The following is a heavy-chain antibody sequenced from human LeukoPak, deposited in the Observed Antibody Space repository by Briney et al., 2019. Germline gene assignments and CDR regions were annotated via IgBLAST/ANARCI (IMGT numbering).Heavy chain of an antibody. CDR2: INPNSGGT. D-gene: IGHD1-26*01. J-gene: IGHJ4*02. CDR3: ARDAGYLDGAYYFDY. V-gene: IGHV1-2*02. CDR1: GYTFTSYG. Sequence: GASVKVSCKASGYTFTSYGISWVRQAPGQGLEWMGWINPNSGGTNYAQKLQGRVTMTRDTSISTAYMELSRLRSDDTAVYCCARDAGYLDGAYYFDYWGQGTLVTVSS.